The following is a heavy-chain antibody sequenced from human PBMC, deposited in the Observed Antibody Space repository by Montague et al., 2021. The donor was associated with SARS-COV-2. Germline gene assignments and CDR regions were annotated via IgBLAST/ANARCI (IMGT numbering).Heavy chain of an antibody. J-gene: IGHJ4*02. D-gene: IGHD4-23*01. CDR1: GGSFTLYY. CDR3: AKASRGYGGDFDS. CDR2: IYYSGST. V-gene: IGHV4-59*01. Sequence: SETLSLTCNVSGGSFTLYYWSWIRQTPGRGLEWIGLIYYSGSTIYNPSLKSRVTMSLDTSKNHFSLNLISVTAADTAVYYCAKASRGYGGDFDSWGQGTLVIVSS.